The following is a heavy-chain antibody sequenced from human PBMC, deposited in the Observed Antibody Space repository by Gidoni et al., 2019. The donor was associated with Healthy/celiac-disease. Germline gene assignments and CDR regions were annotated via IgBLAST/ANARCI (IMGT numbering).Heavy chain of an antibody. CDR1: GYTFTGYY. CDR2: INTNSGGT. CDR3: ARVKEAWELLWDRGETFAFDI. D-gene: IGHD1-26*01. V-gene: IGHV1-2*02. J-gene: IGHJ3*02. Sequence: QVQLVQSGAEVKKPGASVKVSCKASGYTFTGYYLHWVRQAPGQGLEWMGWINTNSGGTNYAQKCQGRVTMTRDTSISTAYMELSRLRSDDTAVYYCARVKEAWELLWDRGETFAFDIWGQGTMVTVSS.